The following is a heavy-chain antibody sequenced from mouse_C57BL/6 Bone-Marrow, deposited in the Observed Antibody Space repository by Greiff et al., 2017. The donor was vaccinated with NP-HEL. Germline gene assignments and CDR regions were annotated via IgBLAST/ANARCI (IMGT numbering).Heavy chain of an antibody. CDR3: ARLWFDFDY. CDR2: ISYDGSN. D-gene: IGHD2-2*01. Sequence: DVQLQESGPGLVKPSQSLSLTCSVTGYSITSGYYWNWIRQFPGNKLEWMGYISYDGSNNYNPSLKNRISITRDTSKNQFFLKLNSVTTEDTATYYCARLWFDFDYWGQGTTLTVSS. V-gene: IGHV3-6*01. CDR1: GYSITSGYY. J-gene: IGHJ2*01.